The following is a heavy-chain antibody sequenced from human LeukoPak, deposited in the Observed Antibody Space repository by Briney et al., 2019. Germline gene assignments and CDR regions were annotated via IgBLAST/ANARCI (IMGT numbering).Heavy chain of an antibody. CDR3: ARAIVAVAGARSWFDP. CDR1: GGSISSYY. Sequence: SETLSLTCTVSGGSISSYYWSWIRQPPGKGLEWIGYIYYSGSTNYNPSLKSRVTISVDTSKNQLSLKLSSVTAADTAVYYCARAIVAVAGARSWFDPWGQGTLVTVSS. D-gene: IGHD6-19*01. J-gene: IGHJ5*02. V-gene: IGHV4-59*08. CDR2: IYYSGST.